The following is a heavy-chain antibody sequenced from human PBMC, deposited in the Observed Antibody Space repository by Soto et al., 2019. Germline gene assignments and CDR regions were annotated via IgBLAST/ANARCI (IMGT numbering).Heavy chain of an antibody. V-gene: IGHV3-30*18. CDR1: GFTFSTYG. J-gene: IGHJ4*02. Sequence: QVQLVESGGGVVQPGRSLRLSCAASGFTFSTYGMHWVRQAPGKGLEWVAVISYDGSDKNYADSVTGRFTISRDNSKNTLYLQRNSLRAEGTAVYYCAKELGGFLYCSGGRCNFCDYWGQGNLVTVSS. CDR2: ISYDGSDK. CDR3: AKELGGFLYCSGGRCNFCDY. D-gene: IGHD2-15*01.